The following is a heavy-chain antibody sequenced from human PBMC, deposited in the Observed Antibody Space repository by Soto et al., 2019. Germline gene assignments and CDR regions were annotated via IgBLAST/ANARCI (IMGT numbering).Heavy chain of an antibody. CDR2: ITGSGGAT. Sequence: GGSLRLSCAASGFTFSGYAMSWVRQAPGKRLEWVSAITGSGGATYYADSVKGRFTISRDNSKNTLYLQMSSLRAEDTALYYCVKGSSASRPYYFDYWGQGTLVTVSS. CDR3: VKGSSASRPYYFDY. V-gene: IGHV3-23*01. CDR1: GFTFSGYA. D-gene: IGHD3-22*01. J-gene: IGHJ4*02.